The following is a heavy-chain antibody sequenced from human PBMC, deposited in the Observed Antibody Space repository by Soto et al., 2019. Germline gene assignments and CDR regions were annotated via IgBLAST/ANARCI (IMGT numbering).Heavy chain of an antibody. D-gene: IGHD3-9*01. J-gene: IGHJ4*02. CDR3: AILPVVSNRYFFDL. Sequence: PGGSLRLSCAASGFTLSTYWMSWVRQTPGKGMEWLANIKKDGSEKYHLASLKGRFTISRDNARNSLDLQMSSLRAEDTAVYYCAILPVVSNRYFFDLWGQGTLVTVSS. CDR2: IKKDGSEK. V-gene: IGHV3-7*01. CDR1: GFTLSTYW.